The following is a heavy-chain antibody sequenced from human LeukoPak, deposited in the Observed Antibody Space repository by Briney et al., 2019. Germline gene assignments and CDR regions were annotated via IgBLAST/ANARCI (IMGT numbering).Heavy chain of an antibody. CDR3: AKGQTGTDFDY. CDR1: GFTFSSYT. Sequence: GGSLRLSCAASGFTFSSYTMNWVRQAPGKGPEWVSSITSSSSYIYYADSVKGRFTISRDNARNSLYLQMNSLRAEDTAVYYCAKGQTGTDFDYWGQGTLVTVSS. V-gene: IGHV3-21*01. D-gene: IGHD1-1*01. J-gene: IGHJ4*02. CDR2: ITSSSSYI.